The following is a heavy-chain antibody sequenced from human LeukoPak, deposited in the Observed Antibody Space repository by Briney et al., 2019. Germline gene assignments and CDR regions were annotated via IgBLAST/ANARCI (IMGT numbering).Heavy chain of an antibody. J-gene: IGHJ4*02. Sequence: PETLSLTCTVSGGSISSSSYYWGWIRQPPGKGLEWIGSIYYSGSTYYNPSLKSRVTISVDTSKNQFSLKLSSVTAADTAVYYCARDRRRESSGPFDYWGQGTLVTVSS. CDR1: GGSISSSSYY. D-gene: IGHD2-15*01. CDR3: ARDRRRESSGPFDY. CDR2: IYYSGST. V-gene: IGHV4-39*07.